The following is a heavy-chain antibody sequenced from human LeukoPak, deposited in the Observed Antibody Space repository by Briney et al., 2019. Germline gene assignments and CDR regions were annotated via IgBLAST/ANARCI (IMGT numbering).Heavy chain of an antibody. J-gene: IGHJ4*02. D-gene: IGHD6-13*01. CDR2: ISTGGST. CDR1: GFTFSDFY. Sequence: GGSLRLSCAASGFTFSDFYMSWIRQAPGKGLEWVSYISTGGSTYYADSVRGRFTISRDNAKNSLYLQMNGLRAEDTAVYYCARDITAAGLFFDYWGQGTLVTVSS. CDR3: ARDITAAGLFFDY. V-gene: IGHV3-11*04.